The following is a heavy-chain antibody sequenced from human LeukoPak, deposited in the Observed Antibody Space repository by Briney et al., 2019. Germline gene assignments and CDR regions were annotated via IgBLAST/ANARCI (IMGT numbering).Heavy chain of an antibody. Sequence: ETLSLTCAVYGGSFSGYYWSWIRQPPGKGMEWVSSISSSSSYIYYADSVKGRFTISRDNAKNSLYLQMNSLRAEDTAVYYCASRTEDDGLDIWGQGTMVTVSS. D-gene: IGHD4-17*01. CDR1: GGSFSGYY. CDR2: ISSSSSYI. V-gene: IGHV3-21*01. CDR3: ASRTEDDGLDI. J-gene: IGHJ3*02.